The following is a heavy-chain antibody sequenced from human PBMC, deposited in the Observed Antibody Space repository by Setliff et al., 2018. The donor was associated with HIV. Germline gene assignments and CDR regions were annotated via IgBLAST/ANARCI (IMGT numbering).Heavy chain of an antibody. CDR2: IGSSGTPI. V-gene: IGHV3-48*04. J-gene: IGHJ4*02. Sequence: GGSLRLSCAASGFSFSSYWMSWVRQAPGKGLEWLSYIGSSGTPIYYADSVKGRFTISRDNAKNSLNLQMNSLRAEDTAVYYCARVRTPFYFDYWGQGTLVTVSS. CDR1: GFSFSSYW. CDR3: ARVRTPFYFDY.